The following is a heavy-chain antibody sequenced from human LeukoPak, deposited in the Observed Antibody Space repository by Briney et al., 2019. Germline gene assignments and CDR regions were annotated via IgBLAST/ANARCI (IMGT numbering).Heavy chain of an antibody. V-gene: IGHV4-59*01. CDR3: ARGVYIAAAQYAY. Sequence: SETLSLTCTVSGGSISSYYWSWIRQPPGKGLEWVGYIYYSGTTKYYPSLKSRVSISVDTSKNQFSLKLSSVTAADTAVYYCARGVYIAAAQYAYWGQGTLVTVSS. CDR1: GGSISSYY. D-gene: IGHD6-13*01. CDR2: IYYSGTT. J-gene: IGHJ4*02.